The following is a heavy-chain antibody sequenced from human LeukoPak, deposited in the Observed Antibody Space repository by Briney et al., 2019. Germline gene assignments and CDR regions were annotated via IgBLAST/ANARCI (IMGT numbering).Heavy chain of an antibody. V-gene: IGHV3-23*01. CDR1: GFTFGIYA. Sequence: PGGSLRLSCAASGFTFGIYAMSWVRQTPGKGLEWVSAISGNGGSTFYADSVKGRFSISRDNSKNTLYLQMNRLRGEDTAVYYCAKDGDYGDFDYWGQGTLVTVSS. CDR3: AKDGDYGDFDY. J-gene: IGHJ4*02. D-gene: IGHD4-17*01. CDR2: ISGNGGST.